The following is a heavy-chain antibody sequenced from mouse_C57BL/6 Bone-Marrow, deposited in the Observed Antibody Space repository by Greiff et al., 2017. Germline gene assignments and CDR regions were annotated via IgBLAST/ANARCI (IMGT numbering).Heavy chain of an antibody. V-gene: IGHV5-6*01. D-gene: IGHD4-1*01. CDR3: ARQNWERYFDV. CDR1: GFTFSSYG. CDR2: ISSGGSYT. Sequence: EVQGVESGGDLVKPGGSLKLSCAASGFTFSSYGMSWVRQTPDKRLEWVATISSGGSYTYYPDSVKGRFTISRDNAKNTLYLQMSSLKSEDTAMYYWARQNWERYFDVWGTGTTVTVSS. J-gene: IGHJ1*03.